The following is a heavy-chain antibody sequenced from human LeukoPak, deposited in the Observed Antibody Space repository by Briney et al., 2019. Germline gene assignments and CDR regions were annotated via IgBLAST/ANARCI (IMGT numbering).Heavy chain of an antibody. Sequence: VKVSCKASGFTFTSSAVQWVRQARGQRLERIGWIVVGSGNTNYAQKFQGRVTITRDMSTSTAYMELSSLRSEDTAVYYCAATDRKDYFDYWGQGTLVTVSS. V-gene: IGHV1-58*01. D-gene: IGHD1-14*01. J-gene: IGHJ4*02. CDR3: AATDRKDYFDY. CDR2: IVVGSGNT. CDR1: GFTFTSSA.